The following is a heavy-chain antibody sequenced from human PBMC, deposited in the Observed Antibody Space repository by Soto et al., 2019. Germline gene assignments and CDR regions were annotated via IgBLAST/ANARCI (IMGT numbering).Heavy chain of an antibody. D-gene: IGHD3-10*01. CDR3: ATVQRYYGSGSDYYYYGMDV. Sequence: ASVKVSCKVSGYTLPELSMHWVRQAPGKGLEWMGGFDPEDGETIYAQKFQGRVTMTEDTSTDTAYMELSSLRSEDTAVYYCATVQRYYGSGSDYYYYGMDVWGQGTTVTVSS. CDR2: FDPEDGET. V-gene: IGHV1-24*01. J-gene: IGHJ6*02. CDR1: GYTLPELS.